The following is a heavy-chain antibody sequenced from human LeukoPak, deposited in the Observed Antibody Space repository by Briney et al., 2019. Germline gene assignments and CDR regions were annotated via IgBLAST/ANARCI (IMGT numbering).Heavy chain of an antibody. CDR3: ARHPYSSSFFHY. V-gene: IGHV4-4*09. CDR2: IYTSGSI. CDR1: GGSISSYY. Sequence: SETLCLTCTVSGGSISSYYWSWVRQPPGKGLEWIGYIYTSGSINYNPSPKNRVTISVDTSKNQFSLKLSSMTAADTAVYYCARHPYSSSFFHYWGQGTLVTVSS. J-gene: IGHJ4*02. D-gene: IGHD6-6*01.